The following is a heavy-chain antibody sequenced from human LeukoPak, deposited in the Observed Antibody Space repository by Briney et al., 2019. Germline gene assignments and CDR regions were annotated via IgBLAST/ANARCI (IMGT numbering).Heavy chain of an antibody. V-gene: IGHV1-69*04. J-gene: IGHJ3*02. Sequence: SVKVSCKASGGTFSSYAISWVRQAPGQGLEWMGRIIPIFGIANYAQKFQGRVTITADKSTSTAYMELSSLRSEDTAVYYCARDGLVVPAAGLRSAFDIWGQGTMVTVSS. D-gene: IGHD2-2*01. CDR3: ARDGLVVPAAGLRSAFDI. CDR1: GGTFSSYA. CDR2: IIPIFGIA.